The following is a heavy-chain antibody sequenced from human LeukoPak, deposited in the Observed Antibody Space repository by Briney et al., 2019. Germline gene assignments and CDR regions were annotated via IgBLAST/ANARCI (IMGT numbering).Heavy chain of an antibody. CDR1: GFTFSSYW. J-gene: IGHJ4*02. V-gene: IGHV3-74*01. D-gene: IGHD6-19*01. CDR2: INSDGSST. Sequence: GESLRLSCAASGFTFSSYWMHWVRQAPGKGLVWVSRINSDGSSTSYADSVKGRFTISRDNAKNTLYLQMNSLRAEDTAVYYCARDTSGWYGGNFDYWGQGTLVTVSS. CDR3: ARDTSGWYGGNFDY.